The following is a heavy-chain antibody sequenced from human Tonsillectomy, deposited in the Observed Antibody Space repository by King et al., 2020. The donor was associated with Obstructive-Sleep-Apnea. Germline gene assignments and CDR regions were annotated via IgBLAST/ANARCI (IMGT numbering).Heavy chain of an antibody. D-gene: IGHD6-13*01. CDR2: PSASGGTT. CDR1: VFTVSSYA. CDR3: AKGPAQQLVPNYFDY. Sequence: VQLVESGGGLVQPGGSLRLSCTASVFTVSSYAMSWVRQAPGKGLEWCSTPSASGGTTSYADSVKGRFTISRDNSKTTLYLQLNSLRAVDTAVYYCAKGPAQQLVPNYFDYWGQGTLVTVSS. V-gene: IGHV3-23*04. J-gene: IGHJ4*02.